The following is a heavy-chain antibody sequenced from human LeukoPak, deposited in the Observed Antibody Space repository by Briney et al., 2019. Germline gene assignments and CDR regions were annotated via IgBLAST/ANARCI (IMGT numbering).Heavy chain of an antibody. D-gene: IGHD3-22*01. CDR2: INPNSGGT. V-gene: IGHV1-2*02. J-gene: IGHJ4*02. CDR1: GYTFTGYY. CDR3: ARSLPDYYDSSGYPAPADY. Sequence: GASVKVSCKASGYTFTGYYMHWVRQAPGQGLEWMGWINPNSGGTNYAQKFQGRVTMTRDTSISTAYMELSRLRSDDTAVYYCARSLPDYYDSSGYPAPADYWGQGTLVTVSS.